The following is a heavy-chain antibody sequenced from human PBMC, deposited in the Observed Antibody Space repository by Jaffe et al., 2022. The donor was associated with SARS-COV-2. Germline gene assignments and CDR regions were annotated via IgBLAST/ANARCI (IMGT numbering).Heavy chain of an antibody. CDR2: INAGNGNT. Sequence: QVQLVQSGAEVKKPGASVKVSCKASGYTFTSYAMHWVRQAPGQRLEWMGWINAGNGNTKYSQKFQGRVTITRDTSASTAYMELSSLRSEDTAVYYCARDRPHYYGSGSYAYYFDYWGQGTLVTVSS. J-gene: IGHJ4*02. CDR1: GYTFTSYA. V-gene: IGHV1-3*01. CDR3: ARDRPHYYGSGSYAYYFDY. D-gene: IGHD3-10*01.